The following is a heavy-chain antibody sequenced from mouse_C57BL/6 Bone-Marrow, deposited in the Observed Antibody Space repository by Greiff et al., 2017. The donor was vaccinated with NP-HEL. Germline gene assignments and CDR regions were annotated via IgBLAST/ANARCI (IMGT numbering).Heavy chain of an antibody. CDR2: ISYDGSN. CDR3: ARENLWDYYAMDY. J-gene: IGHJ4*01. D-gene: IGHD4-1*01. Sequence: EVKLQESGPGLVKPSQSLSLTCSVTGYSITSGYYWNWIRQFPGNKLEWMGYISYDGSNNYNPSLKNRISITRDTSKNQFFLKLNSVTTEDTATYYCARENLWDYYAMDYWGQGTSVTVSS. CDR1: GYSITSGYY. V-gene: IGHV3-6*01.